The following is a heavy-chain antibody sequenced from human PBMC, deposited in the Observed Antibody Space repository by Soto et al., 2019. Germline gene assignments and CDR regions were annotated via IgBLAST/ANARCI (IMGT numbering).Heavy chain of an antibody. V-gene: IGHV3-11*01. Sequence: GGSLRLSCAASGFTFSDYYMSWIRQAPGKGLEWVSYISSSGSTIYYADSVKGRFTISRDKAKNSLYLQMNSLRAEDTAVYYCARDNYGDSTYYYYYMDVWGKGTTVTVSS. CDR2: ISSSGSTI. J-gene: IGHJ6*03. D-gene: IGHD4-17*01. CDR1: GFTFSDYY. CDR3: ARDNYGDSTYYYYYMDV.